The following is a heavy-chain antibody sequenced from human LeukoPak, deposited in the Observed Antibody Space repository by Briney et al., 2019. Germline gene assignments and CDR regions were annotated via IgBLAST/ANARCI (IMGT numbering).Heavy chain of an antibody. Sequence: ASVKVSCKASGYTFTGYYMHWVRQAPGQGLEWMGWINPNSGDTKYSQKFQGRVTMTRDTFIRTAYMELTRLRSDDTAVYYCATQRGSYLWGTDFDYWGQGTLVTVSS. V-gene: IGHV1-2*02. CDR2: INPNSGDT. J-gene: IGHJ4*02. D-gene: IGHD3-16*01. CDR1: GYTFTGYY. CDR3: ATQRGSYLWGTDFDY.